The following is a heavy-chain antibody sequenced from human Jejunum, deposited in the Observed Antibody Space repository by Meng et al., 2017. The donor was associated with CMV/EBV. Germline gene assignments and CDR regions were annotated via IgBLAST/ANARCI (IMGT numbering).Heavy chain of an antibody. CDR2: LWYDGSRK. CDR1: RFPLNSYG. D-gene: IGHD3-22*01. Sequence: SRFPLNSYGIHWVRQCPGKGLEWVAVLWYDGSRKYFADSVQGRFSISRDDSKNTVYLQMNSLRAEDTAVYYCARDNDGSSHYSQFDYWGQGTLVTVSS. J-gene: IGHJ4*02. V-gene: IGHV3-33*01. CDR3: ARDNDGSSHYSQFDY.